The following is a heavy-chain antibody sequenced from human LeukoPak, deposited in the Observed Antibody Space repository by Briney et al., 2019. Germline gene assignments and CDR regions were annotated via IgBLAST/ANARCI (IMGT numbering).Heavy chain of an antibody. CDR2: IYYSGST. CDR3: ARPLDYGDYAFDY. D-gene: IGHD4-17*01. V-gene: IGHV4-39*01. J-gene: IGHJ4*02. CDR1: GGSISSSSYY. Sequence: SETLSLTCTVSGGSISSSSYYWGWIRQPPGKGLEWIGSIYYSGSTYYNPSPKSRVTISVDTSKNQFSLKLSSVTAADTAVYYCARPLDYGDYAFDYWGQGTLVTVSS.